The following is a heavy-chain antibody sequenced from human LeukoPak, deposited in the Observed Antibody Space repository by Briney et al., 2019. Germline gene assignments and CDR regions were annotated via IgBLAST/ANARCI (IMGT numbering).Heavy chain of an antibody. Sequence: GGSLRLSCAASGFTFSNYSMNWVRQAPGKGLEWVSSISSSSSFIYYADSVKGRFTISRDNANNSLYLQMNSLRAEDTAVYYCARRKTGSPYDYWGQGTLVTVSS. D-gene: IGHD1-1*01. V-gene: IGHV3-21*04. CDR1: GFTFSNYS. CDR2: ISSSSSFI. J-gene: IGHJ4*02. CDR3: ARRKTGSPYDY.